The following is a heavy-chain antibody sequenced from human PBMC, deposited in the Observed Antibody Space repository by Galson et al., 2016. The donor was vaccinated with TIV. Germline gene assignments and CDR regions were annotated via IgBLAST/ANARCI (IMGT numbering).Heavy chain of an antibody. J-gene: IGHJ4*02. D-gene: IGHD3-22*01. CDR3: GRVGPFPFDSSGFTAN. Sequence: SVKVSCKASGYTFTSFGMTWVRQAPGQGLEWVGWISAYNGHTNYAQKFQGRVTMTIDKSTGTAYLELRSLRSDDTAVYFCGRVGPFPFDSSGFTANWGQGTLVTVSA. CDR1: GYTFTSFG. CDR2: ISAYNGHT. V-gene: IGHV1-18*01.